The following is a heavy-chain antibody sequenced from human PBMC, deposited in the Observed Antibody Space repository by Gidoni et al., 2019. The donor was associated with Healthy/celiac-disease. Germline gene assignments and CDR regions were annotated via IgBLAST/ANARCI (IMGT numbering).Heavy chain of an antibody. CDR2: IYYSGST. CDR1: GGSISSSSYY. V-gene: IGHV4-39*01. D-gene: IGHD6-19*01. Sequence: QLQLQESGPGLVKPSETLSLTCTVSGGSISSSSYYWGWIRQPPGKGLEWIGSIYYSGSTYYNPSLKSRVTISVDTSKNQFSLKLSSVTAADTAVYYCARSDIAVAAAYYFDYWGQGTLVTVSS. CDR3: ARSDIAVAAAYYFDY. J-gene: IGHJ4*02.